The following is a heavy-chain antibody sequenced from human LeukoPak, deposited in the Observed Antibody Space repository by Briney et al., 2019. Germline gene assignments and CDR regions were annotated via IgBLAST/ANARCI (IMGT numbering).Heavy chain of an antibody. CDR1: GFTFDDYA. Sequence: PGRSLRLSWAASGFTFDDYAMHWVRQAPGKGLEWVSGISWNSGSIGYADSVKGRFTISRDNAKNSLYLQMNSLRAEDTALYYCAKDRAEGSSGWYYFDYWGQGTLVTVSS. D-gene: IGHD6-19*01. J-gene: IGHJ4*02. CDR3: AKDRAEGSSGWYYFDY. V-gene: IGHV3-9*01. CDR2: ISWNSGSI.